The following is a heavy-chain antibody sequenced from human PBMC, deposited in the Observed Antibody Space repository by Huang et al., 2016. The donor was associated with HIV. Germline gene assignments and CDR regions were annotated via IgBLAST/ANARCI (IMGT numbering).Heavy chain of an antibody. D-gene: IGHD3-3*01. J-gene: IGHJ4*02. V-gene: IGHV3-49*05. CDR2: IRSKASGGTT. CDR1: GFTFGDYA. CDR3: TRENYDFWSGYYKYYFDY. Sequence: EVQLVESGGGLVKPGRSLRLSCTASGFTFGDYAMRWFRQAAGKGLEWGGFIRSKASGGTTEDAASVKGRFTISRDDSKSIAYLQMNSLKIEDTAVYYCTRENYDFWSGYYKYYFDYWGQGTLVTVSS.